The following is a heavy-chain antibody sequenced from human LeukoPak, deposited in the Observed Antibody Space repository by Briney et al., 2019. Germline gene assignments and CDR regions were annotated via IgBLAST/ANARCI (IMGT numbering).Heavy chain of an antibody. J-gene: IGHJ4*02. D-gene: IGHD5-18*01. CDR2: ISAYNGNT. V-gene: IGHV1-18*01. Sequence: ASVKVSCKASGYTFTSYGISWVRQAPGQGLEWMGWISAYNGNTNYALKLQGRVTMTTDTSTSTAYMELRSLRSDDTAVYYCARDTAMVTAFDYWGQGTLVTVSS. CDR1: GYTFTSYG. CDR3: ARDTAMVTAFDY.